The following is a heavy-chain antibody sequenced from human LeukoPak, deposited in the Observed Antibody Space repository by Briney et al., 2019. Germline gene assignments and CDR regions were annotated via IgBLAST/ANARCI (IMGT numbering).Heavy chain of an antibody. D-gene: IGHD1-26*01. CDR1: GGSISSSSYY. Sequence: SETLSLTCTVSGGSISSSSYYWGWIRQPPGKGLEWIGSIYYSGSTYYNPSLKSRVTLSVDTSKNQFSLKLSSVTAADTAVYYCARQELPGFDYWGQGTLVTVSS. V-gene: IGHV4-39*01. CDR2: IYYSGST. CDR3: ARQELPGFDY. J-gene: IGHJ4*02.